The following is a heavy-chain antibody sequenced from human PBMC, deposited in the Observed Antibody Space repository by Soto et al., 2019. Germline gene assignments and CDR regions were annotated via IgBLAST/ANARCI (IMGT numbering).Heavy chain of an antibody. CDR2: T. J-gene: IGHJ4*02. D-gene: IGHD3-10*01. Sequence: TGYVQKFQGRVTMTRNTAISTAYMELSSLRSEDTAVYYCARSVGGSNVNFDYWGQGTLVTVSS. V-gene: IGHV1-8*01. CDR3: ARSVGGSNVNFDY.